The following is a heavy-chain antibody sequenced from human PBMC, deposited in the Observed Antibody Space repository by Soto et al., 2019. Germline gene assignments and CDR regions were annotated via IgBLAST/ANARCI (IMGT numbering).Heavy chain of an antibody. V-gene: IGHV3-11*05. CDR1: GFTFSDYY. D-gene: IGHD6-19*01. CDR3: ARALYRSGWPHWYFDL. CDR2: ISSSSSYT. J-gene: IGHJ2*01. Sequence: QVQLVESGGGLVKPGGSLRLSCAASGFTFSDYYMSWIRQAPGKGLEWVSYISSSSSYTNYSDSVKGRFTISRDNAKNSLYLQMNSLRAEDTAVYYCARALYRSGWPHWYFDLWGRGTLVTVSS.